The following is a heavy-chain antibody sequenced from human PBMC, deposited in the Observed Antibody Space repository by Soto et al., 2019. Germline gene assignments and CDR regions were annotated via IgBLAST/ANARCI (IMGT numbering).Heavy chain of an antibody. D-gene: IGHD1-7*01. V-gene: IGHV4-59*01. CDR3: AREGLTGTIGLYYYYGMDP. CDR1: GGSISSYY. J-gene: IGHJ6*02. CDR2: IYYSGST. Sequence: QVQLQESGPGLVKPSETLSLTCTVSGGSISSYYWSWIRQPPGKGLELIGYIYYSGSTNYNPSLNSRDTISVDTSKNPFSRKLSSVTAADTAVYYCAREGLTGTIGLYYYYGMDPWGQGTTVTVCS.